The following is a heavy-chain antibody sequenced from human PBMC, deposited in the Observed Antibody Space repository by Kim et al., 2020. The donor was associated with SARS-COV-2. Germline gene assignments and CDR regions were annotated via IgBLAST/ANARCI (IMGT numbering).Heavy chain of an antibody. D-gene: IGHD1-26*01. Sequence: GGSLRLSCAASGFTFSSYGMHWVRQAPGKGLEWVAVIWYDGSNKYYADSVKGRFTISRDNSKNTLYLQMNSLRAEDTAVYYCARTRGSYAAFDIWGQGTMVTVSS. V-gene: IGHV3-33*01. CDR2: IWYDGSNK. CDR1: GFTFSSYG. J-gene: IGHJ3*02. CDR3: ARTRGSYAAFDI.